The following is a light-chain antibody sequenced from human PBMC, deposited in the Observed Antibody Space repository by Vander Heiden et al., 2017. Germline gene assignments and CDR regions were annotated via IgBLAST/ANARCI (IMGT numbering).Light chain of an antibody. CDR1: QSVSFSPNNKNY. CDR2: WAS. V-gene: IGKV4-1*01. CDR3: QQFYNHLQT. J-gene: IGKJ1*01. Sequence: DFVMTQSPDCLAVSLGETATINCKSSQSVSFSPNNKNYLAWYQLKPGQPPKLLINWASTRESGVPDRFSGSGSGTDFTLTISSLQAEDVAVYYCQQFYNHLQTFGQGTRVEIK.